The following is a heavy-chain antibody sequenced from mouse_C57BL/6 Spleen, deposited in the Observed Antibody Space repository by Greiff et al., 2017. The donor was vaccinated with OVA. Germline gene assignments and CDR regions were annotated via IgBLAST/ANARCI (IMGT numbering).Heavy chain of an antibody. V-gene: IGHV1-69*01. CDR2: IDPSDSYT. Sequence: QVQLQQPGAELVMPGASVKLSCKASGYTFTSYWMHWVKQRPGQGLEWIGAIDPSDSYTNYNQKFKGKSTLTVDKSSSTAYMQLSSLTSEDSAVYYCARGGDGSSPYYAMDYWGQGTSVTVSS. D-gene: IGHD1-1*01. CDR3: ARGGDGSSPYYAMDY. J-gene: IGHJ4*01. CDR1: GYTFTSYW.